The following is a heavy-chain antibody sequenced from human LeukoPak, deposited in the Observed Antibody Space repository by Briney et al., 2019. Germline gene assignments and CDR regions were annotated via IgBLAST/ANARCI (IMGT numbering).Heavy chain of an antibody. Sequence: GRSLRLSCAASGFTFSSYGMHWVRQAPGKGLEWVAVISYDGSNKYYADSVKGRFTISRDNPKNTLYLQMNSLRAEDTAVYYCASLFSYGMDVWGQGTTVTVSS. V-gene: IGHV3-30*03. CDR1: GFTFSSYG. D-gene: IGHD3-3*01. CDR2: ISYDGSNK. J-gene: IGHJ6*02. CDR3: ASLFSYGMDV.